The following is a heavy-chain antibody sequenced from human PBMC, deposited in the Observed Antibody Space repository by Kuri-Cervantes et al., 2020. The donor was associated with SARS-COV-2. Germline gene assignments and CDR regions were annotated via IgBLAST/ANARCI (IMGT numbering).Heavy chain of an antibody. CDR2: MNPNSGGT. Sequence: ASVKVSCKASGYTFTSYDINWVRQATGQGLEWMGWMNPNSGGTNYAQKFQGRVTMTRDTSISTAYMELSRLRSDDTAVYYCARALPGAFDIWGQGTMVTVSS. CDR1: GYTFTSYD. CDR3: ARALPGAFDI. V-gene: IGHV1-2*02. J-gene: IGHJ3*02.